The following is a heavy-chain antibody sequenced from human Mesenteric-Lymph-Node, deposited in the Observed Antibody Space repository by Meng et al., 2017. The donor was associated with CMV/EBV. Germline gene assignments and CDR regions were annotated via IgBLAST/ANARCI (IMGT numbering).Heavy chain of an antibody. D-gene: IGHD2-15*01. CDR3: ARAKCSGGSCYWSFDY. J-gene: IGHJ4*02. Sequence: GGSLRLSCAASGFTFSSYSMNWVRQAPGKGLEWVSSISSSSSYIYYADSAKGRFTISRDNAKNSLYLQMNSLRAEDTAVYYCARAKCSGGSCYWSFDYWGQGTLVTVSS. CDR2: ISSSSSYI. V-gene: IGHV3-21*01. CDR1: GFTFSSYS.